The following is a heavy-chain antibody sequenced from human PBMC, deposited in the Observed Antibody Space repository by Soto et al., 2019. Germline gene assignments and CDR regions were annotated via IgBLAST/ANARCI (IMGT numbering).Heavy chain of an antibody. D-gene: IGHD3-16*02. CDR1: GGSFSGYY. CDR3: ARGKLSDYVWGSYRYHFDC. J-gene: IGHJ4*02. V-gene: IGHV4-34*01. Sequence: PSETLSLTCAVYGGSFSGYYWSWIRQPPGKGLEWIGEINHSGSTNYNPSLKSRVTISVDTSKNQFSLKLSSVTAADTAVYYCARGKLSDYVWGSYRYHFDCWGQGTVVTVSS. CDR2: INHSGST.